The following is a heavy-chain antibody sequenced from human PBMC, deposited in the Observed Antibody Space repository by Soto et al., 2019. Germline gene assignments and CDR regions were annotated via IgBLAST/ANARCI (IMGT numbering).Heavy chain of an antibody. CDR1: GFTFGNAW. CDR3: TSTTVTHYYYGMDV. D-gene: IGHD4-17*01. CDR2: SKSKTDGVTT. V-gene: IGHV3-15*01. Sequence: EVQLVESGGGLVKPGGSRRLSCAASGFTFGNAWMSWVRQAPGKWLEWVGRSKSKTDGVTTDYAAPVKGRFNISIDDSKNTLYLQMNSLKTEDTAVYYCTSTTVTHYYYGMDVWGQGTTVTVSS. J-gene: IGHJ6*02.